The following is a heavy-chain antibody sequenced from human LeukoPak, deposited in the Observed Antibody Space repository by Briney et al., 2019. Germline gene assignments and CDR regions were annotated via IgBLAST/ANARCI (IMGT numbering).Heavy chain of an antibody. Sequence: SETLSLTCAVYGGSFSGHYWSWIRQPPGKGLEWIGEINHSGSTNYNPSLKSRVTISVDTSKNQFSLKLSSVTAADTAVYYCARKVRGAAFWSGYYRPNWFDPWGQGTLVTVSS. V-gene: IGHV4-34*01. J-gene: IGHJ5*02. D-gene: IGHD3-3*01. CDR3: ARKVRGAAFWSGYYRPNWFDP. CDR1: GGSFSGHY. CDR2: INHSGST.